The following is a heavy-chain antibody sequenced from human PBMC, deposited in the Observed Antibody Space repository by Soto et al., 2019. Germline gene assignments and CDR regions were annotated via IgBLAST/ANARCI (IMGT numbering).Heavy chain of an antibody. V-gene: IGHV1-69*01. CDR1: GGTFSNYV. CDR3: GRVSGYGDVVDP. J-gene: IGHJ5*02. CDR2: IIPLFGTT. D-gene: IGHD4-17*01. Sequence: QVQLVQSGTEVKKPGSSAKVSCKASGGTFSNYVISWVRQAPGQGLEWMGGIIPLFGTTDYAKKFQGRIAITADESTTTVYMDLSSLRFEDTAVYYCGRVSGYGDVVDPWGQGTLVIVSS.